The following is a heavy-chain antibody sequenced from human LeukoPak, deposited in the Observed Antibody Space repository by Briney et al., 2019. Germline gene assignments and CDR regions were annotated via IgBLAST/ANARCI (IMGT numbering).Heavy chain of an antibody. V-gene: IGHV3-9*01. J-gene: IGHJ4*02. CDR2: ISWTTGSI. CDR1: GVTFDDYA. CDR3: AKDKDFWSGEYYFAY. Sequence: PGGSLRLSCAASGVTFDDYARHWVRHAPGKGGEGVSGISWTTGSIGYADSVKGRFTISRDNAKNSLYLQMNSLRAEDTALYYCAKDKDFWSGEYYFAYWGQGTLVTVSS. D-gene: IGHD3-3*01.